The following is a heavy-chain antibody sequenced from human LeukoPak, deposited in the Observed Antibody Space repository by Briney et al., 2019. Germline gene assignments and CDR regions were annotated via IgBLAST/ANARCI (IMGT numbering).Heavy chain of an antibody. CDR1: GSTFRSFA. CDR2: ISDSGDST. J-gene: IGHJ6*02. V-gene: IGHV3-23*01. Sequence: PGGSLRLSCAASGSTFRSFAMSWVRQAPGKGLEWVSSISDSGDSTYYADSVKGRFTISRDNSKNTLFLQMNSLRGEDRAVYYCAKDAQWYGMDVWGQGTTVTVSS. CDR3: AKDAQWYGMDV. D-gene: IGHD6-19*01.